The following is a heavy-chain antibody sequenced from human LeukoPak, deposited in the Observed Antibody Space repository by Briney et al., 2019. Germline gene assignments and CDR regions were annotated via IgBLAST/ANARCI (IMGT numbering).Heavy chain of an antibody. D-gene: IGHD2-15*01. CDR1: GGSISTYY. CDR2: IYYSGSA. J-gene: IGHJ5*02. Sequence: SETLSLTCTVSGGSISTYYWSWIRQPPGKGLEWIGYIYYSGSANYNPSLKSRVTISVDTSKNQCSLKLSSVTAADTAVYYCARGVGGYCSGGSCYSGPNWFDPWGQGTLVTVSS. CDR3: ARGVGGYCSGGSCYSGPNWFDP. V-gene: IGHV4-59*01.